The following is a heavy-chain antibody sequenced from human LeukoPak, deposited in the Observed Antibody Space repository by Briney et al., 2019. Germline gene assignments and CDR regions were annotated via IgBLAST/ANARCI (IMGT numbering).Heavy chain of an antibody. CDR2: VRYDSSNK. J-gene: IGHJ6*03. Sequence: PGGSLRLSCAASGFTFSGYGMHWVRQAPGKGLEWVAFVRYDSSNKYYADSVKGRFTVSRDNSKNMLYLQMNSLRAEDTAVYYCARSLRVRGVPDYMDVWGKGTTVIISS. D-gene: IGHD3-10*02. V-gene: IGHV3-30*02. CDR3: ARSLRVRGVPDYMDV. CDR1: GFTFSGYG.